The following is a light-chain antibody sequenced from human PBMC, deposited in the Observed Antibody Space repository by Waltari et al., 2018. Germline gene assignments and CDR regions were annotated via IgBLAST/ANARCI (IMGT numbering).Light chain of an antibody. J-gene: IGLJ3*02. CDR1: SGHSTNI. CDR3: ETGGNGTWV. V-gene: IGLV4-69*02. CDR2: VNSDGSH. Sequence: QLVLTQSPSASASLGASVKLTCTLDSGHSTNIVAWLQQHPGKGPRYLMKVNSDGSHTKGDDIPDRFSGSSSGAERYLTISSVQSEDEADYYCETGGNGTWVFGGGTKLTVL.